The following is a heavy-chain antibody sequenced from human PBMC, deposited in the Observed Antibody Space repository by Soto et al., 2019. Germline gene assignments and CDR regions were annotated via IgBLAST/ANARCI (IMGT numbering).Heavy chain of an antibody. D-gene: IGHD4-17*01. CDR3: ARDSPTVTTRGSYFDY. V-gene: IGHV3-33*01. J-gene: IGHJ4*02. CDR2: IWYDGSNK. Sequence: GGSLRLSCAASGFTFSSYGMHWVPQAPGKGLEWVAVIWYDGSNKYYADSVKGRFTISRDNSKNTLYLQMNSLRAEDTAVYYCARDSPTVTTRGSYFDYWGQGTLVTVSS. CDR1: GFTFSSYG.